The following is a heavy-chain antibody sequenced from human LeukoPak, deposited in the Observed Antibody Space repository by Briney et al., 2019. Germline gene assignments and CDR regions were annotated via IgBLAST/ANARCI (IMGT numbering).Heavy chain of an antibody. CDR3: ARDGYYYDSSGSGYYFDY. CDR1: GFTFSSYA. V-gene: IGHV3-30*04. D-gene: IGHD3-22*01. Sequence: GRSLRLSCAASGFTFSSYAMHWVRQAPGKGLEWVAVISYDGSNKYYADSVKGRFTISRDNSKNTLYLQMNSPRAEDTAVYYCARDGYYYDSSGSGYYFDYWGQGTLVTVSS. J-gene: IGHJ4*02. CDR2: ISYDGSNK.